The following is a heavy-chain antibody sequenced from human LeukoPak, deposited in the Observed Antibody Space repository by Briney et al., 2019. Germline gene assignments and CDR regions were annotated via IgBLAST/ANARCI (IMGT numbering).Heavy chain of an antibody. CDR3: ARGQIINYFDF. J-gene: IGHJ4*02. D-gene: IGHD3-10*01. Sequence: GGSLRLSCAASGFTFSNYEMSWIRQAPGKGLEWISYIDRSGTTEKYADSVKGRFTISRDNAKNSLWLQMSGLRAEGTAVYYCARGQIINYFDFWGQGSLVTVSS. CDR2: IDRSGTTE. V-gene: IGHV3-48*03. CDR1: GFTFSNYE.